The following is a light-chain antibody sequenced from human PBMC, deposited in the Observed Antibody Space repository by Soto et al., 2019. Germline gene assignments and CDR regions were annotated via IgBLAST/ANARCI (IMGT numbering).Light chain of an antibody. CDR3: QQRSDWPRT. CDR1: QSVSSS. CDR2: DAS. V-gene: IGKV3-11*01. Sequence: EIVLTQSPATLSLSPGERATLSCRASQSVSSSLAWYQQQPGQTPRLLIYDASSRATDIPARFSGSGSGTDFTLTISSLASEDFAVYYWQQRSDWPRTFGQGTKVEIK. J-gene: IGKJ1*01.